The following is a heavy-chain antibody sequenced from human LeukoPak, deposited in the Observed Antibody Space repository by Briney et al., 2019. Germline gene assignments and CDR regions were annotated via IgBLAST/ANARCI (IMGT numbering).Heavy chain of an antibody. CDR2: IYYSGST. CDR3: ARVPLIAVGAFDY. D-gene: IGHD6-19*01. J-gene: IGHJ4*02. CDR1: GGSISSSSYY. Sequence: SETLSLTCTVSGGSISSSSYYWGWIRQPPGKGLEWIGSIYYSGSTYYNPSLKSRVTISVDTSKNQFSLKLSSVTAADTAVYYCARVPLIAVGAFDYWGQGTLVTVSS. V-gene: IGHV4-39*07.